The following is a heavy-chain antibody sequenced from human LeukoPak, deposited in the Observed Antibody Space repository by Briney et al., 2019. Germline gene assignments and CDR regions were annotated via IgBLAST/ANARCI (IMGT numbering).Heavy chain of an antibody. CDR2: IKEDGSEK. V-gene: IGHV3-7*01. CDR3: ARDRAYSTYDY. CDR1: GFTFSNSW. J-gene: IGHJ4*02. D-gene: IGHD2/OR15-2a*01. Sequence: GGSLRLSCTGSGFTFSNSWMTWVRQAPGKGLEGVADIKEDGSEKNYVEYVKGGFTISRDNAKNSLHLQMSSLRVEDTAVYYCARDRAYSTYDYWGQGTLVRVSS.